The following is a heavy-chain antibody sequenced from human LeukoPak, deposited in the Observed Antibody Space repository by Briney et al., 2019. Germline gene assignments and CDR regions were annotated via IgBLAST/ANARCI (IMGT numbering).Heavy chain of an antibody. Sequence: SETLSLTCAVYGGSFNTYYWSWIRQPPGKGLEWIGEINHSGSTNYSPSLKSRVTISVDTSKNQFFLKLSSVTAADTAVYYCARDRRDGYNSFYYFDYWGQGTLVTVSS. CDR3: ARDRRDGYNSFYYFDY. CDR1: GGSFNTYY. J-gene: IGHJ4*02. D-gene: IGHD5-24*01. CDR2: INHSGST. V-gene: IGHV4-34*01.